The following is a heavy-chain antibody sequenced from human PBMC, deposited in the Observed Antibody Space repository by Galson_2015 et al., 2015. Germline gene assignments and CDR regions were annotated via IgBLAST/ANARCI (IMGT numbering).Heavy chain of an antibody. Sequence: SLRLSCAASGFTFSSYDMNWVRQAPGKGLEWVSAISGSGGSTYYADSVKGRFTISRDNSKNTLYLQMNSLRAEDTAVYYCAKDLREYRSSGWLWYFDYWGQGTLVTVSS. J-gene: IGHJ4*02. V-gene: IGHV3-23*01. CDR2: ISGSGGST. CDR3: AKDLREYRSSGWLWYFDY. D-gene: IGHD6-19*01. CDR1: GFTFSSYD.